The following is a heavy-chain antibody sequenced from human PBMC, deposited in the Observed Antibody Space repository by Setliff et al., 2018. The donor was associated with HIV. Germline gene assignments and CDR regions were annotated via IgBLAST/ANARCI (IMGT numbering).Heavy chain of an antibody. CDR1: GGRFSSYA. V-gene: IGHV1-18*01. J-gene: IGHJ4*02. CDR2: INPHNGNT. Sequence: ASVKVSCKASGGRFSSYAMSWVRQAPGQGLEWMGWINPHNGNTNYAQRLQGRVTMTTDTSTSTAYMELRSLRSDDTAVYYCARGYDGSGFYYVYWGQGTLVTVSS. D-gene: IGHD3-22*01. CDR3: ARGYDGSGFYYVY.